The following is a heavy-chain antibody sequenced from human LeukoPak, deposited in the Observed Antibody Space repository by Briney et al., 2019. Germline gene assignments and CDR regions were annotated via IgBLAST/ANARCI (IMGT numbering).Heavy chain of an antibody. V-gene: IGHV4-39*01. J-gene: IGHJ5*02. CDR3: ARNWNDGWFDP. CDR2: IYYSGST. CDR1: GGSISSSSYY. Sequence: SETLSLTCTVSGGSISSSSYYWGWIRQPPGKGLEWIGSIYYSGSTYYNPSLKSRVTISVDTSKNQFSLKLSSVTAADTAVYYCARNWNDGWFDPWGQGTLVTVSS. D-gene: IGHD1-1*01.